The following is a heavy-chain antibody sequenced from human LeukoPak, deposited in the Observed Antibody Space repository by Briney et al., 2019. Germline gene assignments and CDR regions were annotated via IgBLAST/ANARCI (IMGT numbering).Heavy chain of an antibody. CDR3: ARGVGSGSRLRAGDY. CDR2: IYSGGST. D-gene: IGHD1-26*01. CDR1: GFTVSSNY. V-gene: IGHV3-53*01. Sequence: PGGSLRLSCAASGFTVSSNYMSWVRQAPGKGLEWVSVIYSGGSTYYADSVKGRFTISRDNSKNTLYPQMNSLRAEDTAVYYCARGVGSGSRLRAGDYWGQGTLVTASS. J-gene: IGHJ4*02.